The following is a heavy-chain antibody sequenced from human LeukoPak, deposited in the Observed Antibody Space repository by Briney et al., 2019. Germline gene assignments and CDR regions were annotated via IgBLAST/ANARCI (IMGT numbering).Heavy chain of an antibody. Sequence: GRSLRLSCAASGFTFDDYAMHWVRQAPGKGLEWVSGISWNSGSIGYADSVKGRFTISRDNAKNSLYLQMNSLRAEDTALYYCAKGIGNWGDYYFDYWGQGTLVTVSS. J-gene: IGHJ4*02. CDR1: GFTFDDYA. CDR3: AKGIGNWGDYYFDY. V-gene: IGHV3-9*01. CDR2: ISWNSGSI. D-gene: IGHD7-27*01.